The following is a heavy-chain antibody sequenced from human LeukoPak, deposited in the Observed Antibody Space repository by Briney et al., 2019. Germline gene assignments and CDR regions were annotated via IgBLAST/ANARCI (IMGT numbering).Heavy chain of an antibody. D-gene: IGHD5-24*01. J-gene: IGHJ4*02. Sequence: GGSLRLSCAASGFTFDDYAMHWVRQAPGKGLEWVSGISWTSGSIGYADSVKGRFTISRDNAKNSLYLQMNSLRAEDTALYYCAKDIGSGMATSYFDYWGQGTLVTVSS. CDR1: GFTFDDYA. V-gene: IGHV3-9*01. CDR3: AKDIGSGMATSYFDY. CDR2: ISWTSGSI.